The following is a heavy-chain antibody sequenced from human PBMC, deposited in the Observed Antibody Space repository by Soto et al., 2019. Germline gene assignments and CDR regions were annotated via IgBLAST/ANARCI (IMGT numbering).Heavy chain of an antibody. Sequence: GGSLRLSCVASGFTFSSYAMSWVRQAPGKGLEWVSVISGSGSRTYYADSVKGRFTISRDNAKNTLYLQMSSLRAEDTAVYYCARDPPEWELLLDYWGQGTLVTVSS. D-gene: IGHD1-26*01. CDR2: ISGSGSRT. CDR1: GFTFSSYA. J-gene: IGHJ4*02. V-gene: IGHV3-23*01. CDR3: ARDPPEWELLLDY.